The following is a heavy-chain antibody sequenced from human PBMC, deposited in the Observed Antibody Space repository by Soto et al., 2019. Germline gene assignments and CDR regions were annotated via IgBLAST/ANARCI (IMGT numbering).Heavy chain of an antibody. V-gene: IGHV1-69*01. CDR1: GGTISDYA. J-gene: IGHJ6*02. D-gene: IGHD3-10*01. Sequence: QVQLVQSGAEVKTPGSSVKVSCKASGGTISDYAISWVRQAPGQGLEWMGGIMPTVDSANYAQNFQGRLTISADESTSTANLELSSLRSDDTAVYYCAVAAVREIMSQEASGMAVWGQGTTVIVSS. CDR2: IMPTVDSA. CDR3: AVAAVREIMSQEASGMAV.